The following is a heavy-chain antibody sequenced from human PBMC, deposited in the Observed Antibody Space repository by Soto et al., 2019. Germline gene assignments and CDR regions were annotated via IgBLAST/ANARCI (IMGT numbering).Heavy chain of an antibody. V-gene: IGHV3-30*18. CDR2: ISYDGSNK. CDR3: AKGAYSSSWYYFDY. D-gene: IGHD6-13*01. Sequence: GGSLRLSCAASGFTFSSYGMHWVRQAPGKGLEWVAVISYDGSNKYYADSVKGRFTISRANSKNTLYLQMNSLRAEDTAVYYCAKGAYSSSWYYFDYWGQGTLVTVSS. CDR1: GFTFSSYG. J-gene: IGHJ4*02.